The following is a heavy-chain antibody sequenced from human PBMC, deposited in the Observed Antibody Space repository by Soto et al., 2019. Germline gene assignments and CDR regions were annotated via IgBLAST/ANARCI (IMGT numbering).Heavy chain of an antibody. J-gene: IGHJ3*02. D-gene: IGHD3-10*01. CDR2: ISGSGGST. V-gene: IGHV3-23*01. CDR1: GFTFSSYA. Sequence: GGSLRLSCAASGFTFSSYAMSWVRQAPGKGLEWVSAISGSGGSTYYADSVKGRFTISRDNSKNTLYLQMNSLRAEDTAVYYCAKVQAVYGSGSYFDAFDIWGQGTMVTVSS. CDR3: AKVQAVYGSGSYFDAFDI.